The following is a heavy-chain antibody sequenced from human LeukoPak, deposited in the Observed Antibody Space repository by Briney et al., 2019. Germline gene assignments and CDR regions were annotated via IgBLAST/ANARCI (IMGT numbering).Heavy chain of an antibody. J-gene: IGHJ6*02. V-gene: IGHV1-8*01. D-gene: IGHD5-18*01. CDR2: MNPNSGNT. Sequence: ASVKVSCTASGYTFTSYDINWVRQATGQGLEWMGWMNPNSGNTGYAQKFQGRVTMTRNTSISTAYMELSSLRSEDTAVYYCARVLRDPGIQLWVYYYYYGMDVWGQGTTVTVSS. CDR1: GYTFTSYD. CDR3: ARVLRDPGIQLWVYYYYYGMDV.